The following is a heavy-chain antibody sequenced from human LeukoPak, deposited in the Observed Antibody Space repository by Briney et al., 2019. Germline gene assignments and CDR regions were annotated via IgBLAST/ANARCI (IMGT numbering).Heavy chain of an antibody. J-gene: IGHJ4*02. V-gene: IGHV1-69*04. Sequence: SVKVSCKASGGTFSSYAISWVRQAPGQGLEWMGRIIPILGIANYAQKFQGRVTITADKSTSTAYMELSSLRSEDTAVYYCARDYYDSSGYYYQGDYWGQGTLVTVSS. CDR3: ARDYYDSSGYYYQGDY. D-gene: IGHD3-22*01. CDR2: IIPILGIA. CDR1: GGTFSSYA.